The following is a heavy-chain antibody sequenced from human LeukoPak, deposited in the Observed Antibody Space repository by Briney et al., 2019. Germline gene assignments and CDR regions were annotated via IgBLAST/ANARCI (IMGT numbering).Heavy chain of an antibody. V-gene: IGHV3-30*03. Sequence: GTSLRLSCAASGFSFSSYNFHWVRQAPGKGLQWLGFTSYDGNIKYEDSVKGRFTISRDNSKNTLYLQMNSLRAEDTAIYYCGRDFVNDAKARFDCWGQGTLVTVSS. D-gene: IGHD4/OR15-4a*01. J-gene: IGHJ4*02. CDR1: GFSFSSYN. CDR3: GRDFVNDAKARFDC. CDR2: TSYDGNIK.